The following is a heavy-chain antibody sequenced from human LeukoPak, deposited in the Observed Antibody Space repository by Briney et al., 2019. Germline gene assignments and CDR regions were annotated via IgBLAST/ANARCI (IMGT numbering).Heavy chain of an antibody. D-gene: IGHD1-26*01. V-gene: IGHV3-48*03. CDR3: IREKNRDLGGEAIVGGDPYDF. CDR1: GFAFSDYE. CDR2: ITGLRSME. J-gene: IGHJ4*02. Sequence: PGGSLRLSCATSGFAFSDYEFTWVRQAPGKGLEWVSSITGLRSMEYYAESVKGRFTISRDNAKNSLYLQMTSLRPEDRATFYGIREKNRDLGGEAIVGGDPYDFWGQGTLVTVSS.